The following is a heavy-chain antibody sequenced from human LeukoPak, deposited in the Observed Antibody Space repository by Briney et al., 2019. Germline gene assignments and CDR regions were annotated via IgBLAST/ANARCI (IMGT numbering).Heavy chain of an antibody. J-gene: IGHJ5*02. CDR1: GYTFTGYY. D-gene: IGHD6-13*01. CDR3: ARGFSLSSSWASRFYP. V-gene: IGHV1-2*04. Sequence: ASVKVSCKASGYTFTGYYMHWVRQAPGQGLEWMGWINPNSGGTNYAQKFQGWVTMTRDTSISTAYMELSRLRSDDTAVYYCARGFSLSSSWASRFYPWGQGTLVTVSS. CDR2: INPNSGGT.